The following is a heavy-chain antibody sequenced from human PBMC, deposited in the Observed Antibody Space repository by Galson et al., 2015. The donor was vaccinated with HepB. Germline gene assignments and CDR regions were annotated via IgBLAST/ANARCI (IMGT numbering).Heavy chain of an antibody. V-gene: IGHV3-21*01. D-gene: IGHD3-22*01. J-gene: IGHJ4*02. Sequence: SLRLSCAASGFTFSTYSMNWVRQAPGKGLEWVSSISRSSSYIYYADSVKGRFTISRDNAKNSLYLQMNSLRAEDTAVYYCARGPGLDFDYWGQGTLVTVSS. CDR1: GFTFSTYS. CDR2: ISRSSSYI. CDR3: ARGPGLDFDY.